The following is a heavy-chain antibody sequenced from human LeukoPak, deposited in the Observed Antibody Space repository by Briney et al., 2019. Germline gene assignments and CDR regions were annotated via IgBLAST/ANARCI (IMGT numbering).Heavy chain of an antibody. D-gene: IGHD2-2*02. Sequence: SETLSLTCAVSGGSISSSNWWSWVRQPPGQGLEWIGEIYHSGSTNYNPSLKSRVTISVDKSKNQFSLKLSSVTAADTAVYYCARYYCSSTSCYKGDYYYYYMDVWGKGTTVTVSS. CDR1: GGSISSSNW. CDR3: ARYYCSSTSCYKGDYYYYYMDV. J-gene: IGHJ6*03. V-gene: IGHV4-4*02. CDR2: IYHSGST.